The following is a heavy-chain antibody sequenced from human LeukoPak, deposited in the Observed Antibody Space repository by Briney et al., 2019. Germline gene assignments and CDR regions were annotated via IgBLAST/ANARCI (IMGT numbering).Heavy chain of an antibody. V-gene: IGHV3-30*02. CDR1: GFTFSNAW. J-gene: IGHJ4*02. Sequence: GGSLRLSCAASGFTFSNAWMSWVRQAPGKGLEWVAFIRYDGSNEYVDSVKGRSTISRDNSKNTLYLQMNSLKPEDTAVYYCANLARPLDYWGQGALVTVSS. CDR2: IRYDGSN. CDR3: ANLARPLDY. D-gene: IGHD6-6*01.